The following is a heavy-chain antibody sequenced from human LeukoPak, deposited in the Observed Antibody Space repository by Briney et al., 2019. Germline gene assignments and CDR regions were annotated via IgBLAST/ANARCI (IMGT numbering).Heavy chain of an antibody. CDR1: GFTFSNYG. Sequence: GGSLRLSCAASGFTFSNYGVSWVRQAPGKGLEWISGIRSAVDTTHYADSVKGRFTISRDNSKNTLYLQMNSLRAEDTAVYYCAKSRLWDSSGWYEILFDYWGQGTLVTVSS. CDR2: IRSAVDTT. J-gene: IGHJ4*02. D-gene: IGHD6-19*01. V-gene: IGHV3-23*01. CDR3: AKSRLWDSSGWYEILFDY.